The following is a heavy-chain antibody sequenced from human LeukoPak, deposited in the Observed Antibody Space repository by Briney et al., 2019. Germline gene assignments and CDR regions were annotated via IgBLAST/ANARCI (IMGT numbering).Heavy chain of an antibody. D-gene: IGHD6-19*01. J-gene: IGHJ4*01. Sequence: GGSLRLSCAVSGFTFSSYWMFWVRQAPGKGLEWVANINEDGSQKYYVDSVKGRFTVSRDNAKNSLYLQLNSLRAEDTAVYFCTSGGWTGYWGQGTLVTVSS. CDR1: GFTFSSYW. CDR2: INEDGSQK. V-gene: IGHV3-7*01. CDR3: TSGGWTGY.